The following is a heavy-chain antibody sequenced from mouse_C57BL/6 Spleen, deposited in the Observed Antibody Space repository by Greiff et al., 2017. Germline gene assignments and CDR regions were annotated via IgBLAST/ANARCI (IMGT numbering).Heavy chain of an antibody. Sequence: QVQLKESGAELVKPGASVKISCKASGYAFSSYWMNWVKQRPGKGLEWIGQIYPGDGDTNYNGKFKGKATLTADKSSSTAYMQLSSLTSEDSAVYFCAAYGSSSYYFDYWGQGTTLTVSS. V-gene: IGHV1-80*01. CDR1: GYAFSSYW. CDR3: AAYGSSSYYFDY. J-gene: IGHJ2*01. D-gene: IGHD1-1*01. CDR2: IYPGDGDT.